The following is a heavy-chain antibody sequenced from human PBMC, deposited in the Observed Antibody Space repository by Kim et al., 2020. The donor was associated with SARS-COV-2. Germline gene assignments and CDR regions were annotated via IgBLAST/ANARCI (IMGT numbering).Heavy chain of an antibody. CDR3: AKDPHF. CDR1: GLTFSTSG. D-gene: IGHD3-3*02. J-gene: IGHJ4*02. V-gene: IGHV3-30*18. Sequence: GGSLRLSCVASGLTFSTSGMHWVRQAPGKGLEWVAYISYDGSLKYYADSVKGRFTISRDNSKNTVHLRMTTLTEDTAVYYCAKDPHFWGQGNLVTVSS. CDR2: ISYDGSLK.